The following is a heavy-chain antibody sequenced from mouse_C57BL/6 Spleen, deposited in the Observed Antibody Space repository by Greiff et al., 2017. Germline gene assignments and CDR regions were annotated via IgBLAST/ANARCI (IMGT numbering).Heavy chain of an antibody. J-gene: IGHJ4*01. V-gene: IGHV1-39*01. CDR1: GYSFTDYN. Sequence: EVQLQQSGPELVKPGASVKISCKASGYSFTDYNMNWVKQSNGKSLEWIGVINPNYGTTSYNQKFKGKATLTVDQSSSTAYMQLNSLTSEDSAVYYCASEGIYDGYYYAMDYWGQGTSVTVSS. D-gene: IGHD2-3*01. CDR3: ASEGIYDGYYYAMDY. CDR2: INPNYGTT.